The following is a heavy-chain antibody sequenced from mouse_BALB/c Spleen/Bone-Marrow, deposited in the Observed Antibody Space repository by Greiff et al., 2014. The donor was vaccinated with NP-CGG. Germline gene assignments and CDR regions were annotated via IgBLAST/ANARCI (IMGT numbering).Heavy chain of an antibody. V-gene: IGHV1-9*01. Sequence: QVQLQQSGAELMKPGASVKISCKATGYTFSGYWIEWVKQRPGHGLEWIGEILPGNNSTSYNEKFKGKATFTADTSSNTAYMQLSSLTSEDSAVYYCTRGGGYFALDYWGQGTSVTVSS. J-gene: IGHJ4*01. CDR1: GYTFSGYW. CDR2: ILPGNNST. CDR3: TRGGGYFALDY.